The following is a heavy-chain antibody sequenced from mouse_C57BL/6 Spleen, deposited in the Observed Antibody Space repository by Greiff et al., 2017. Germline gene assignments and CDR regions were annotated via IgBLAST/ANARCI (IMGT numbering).Heavy chain of an antibody. D-gene: IGHD4-1*01. CDR2: INPSNGGT. CDR3: AREGELDYWYFDV. J-gene: IGHJ1*03. Sequence: VQLQQPGTELVKPGASVKLSCKASGYTFTSYWMHWVKQRPGQGREWIGNINPSNGGTNYNEKFKSKATLNVDKSSCTAYMQLSSLTSEYSAVYYCAREGELDYWYFDVWGTGTTVTVSS. V-gene: IGHV1-53*01. CDR1: GYTFTSYW.